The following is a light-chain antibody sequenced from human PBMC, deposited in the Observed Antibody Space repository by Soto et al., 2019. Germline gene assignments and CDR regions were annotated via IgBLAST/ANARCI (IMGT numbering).Light chain of an antibody. V-gene: IGLV2-14*01. CDR2: DVS. Sequence: QSALTQPASVSGSPGQSITISCTGTSSDVGGYNYVSWYQQHPGKAPKLMIYDVSNRPSGVSNRFSGSKSGNTASLTISGLQAREGVDYYGGQNQSRSGVFGGGTKRPVL. CDR3: GQNQSRSGV. CDR1: SSDVGGYNY. J-gene: IGLJ2*01.